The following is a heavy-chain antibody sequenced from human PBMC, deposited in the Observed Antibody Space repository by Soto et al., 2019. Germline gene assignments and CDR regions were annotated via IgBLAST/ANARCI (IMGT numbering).Heavy chain of an antibody. CDR3: ARVALDLLYGMDV. V-gene: IGHV4-34*01. D-gene: IGHD3-10*01. J-gene: IGHJ6*02. CDR1: GGSFSGYY. Sequence: PSETLSLTCAVYGGSFSGYYWSWIRQPPGKGLEWIGEINHSGSTNYNPSLKSRVTISVDTSKNQFSLKLSSVTAADTAVYYCARVALDLLYGMDVWGQGTTVTVSS. CDR2: INHSGST.